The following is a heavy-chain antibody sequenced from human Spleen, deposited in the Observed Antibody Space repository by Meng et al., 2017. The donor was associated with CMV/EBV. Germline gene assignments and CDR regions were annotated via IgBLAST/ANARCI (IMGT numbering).Heavy chain of an antibody. CDR3: ARDYSSSWYAPGLDAFDI. J-gene: IGHJ3*02. V-gene: IGHV7-4-1*02. CDR2: INTNTGNP. D-gene: IGHD6-13*01. Sequence: STRYAMNWVRPAPGPGLEWMGWINTNTGNPTYAQGFTGRFVFSLDTSVSTAYLQISSLKAEDTAVYYCARDYSSSWYAPGLDAFDIWGQGTMVTVSS. CDR1: STRYA.